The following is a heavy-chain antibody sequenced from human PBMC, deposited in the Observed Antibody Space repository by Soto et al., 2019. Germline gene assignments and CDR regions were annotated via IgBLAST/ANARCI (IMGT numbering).Heavy chain of an antibody. V-gene: IGHV3-30*18. CDR2: KSYDRSNK. Sequence: GSLRLSCAASGFTFSSYGMHWVRQAPGKGLEWEEVKSYDRSNKYYADSVTGRFSISRDNSKNTLYLQMNSLRAEDTAVYYCAKVQDYYFDSCTYNWFDPWGYRTLVTFSS. CDR3: AKVQDYYFDSCTYNWFDP. J-gene: IGHJ5*02. D-gene: IGHD3-22*01. CDR1: GFTFSSYG.